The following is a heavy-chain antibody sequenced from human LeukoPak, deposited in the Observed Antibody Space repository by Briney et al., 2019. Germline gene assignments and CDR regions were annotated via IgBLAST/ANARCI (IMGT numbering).Heavy chain of an antibody. V-gene: IGHV3-21*01. Sequence: PGGSLRRSCAASGFTFSSYSMNWVRQAPGKGLEWVSSISSSSSYIYYADSVKGRFTISRDNAKNSLYLQMNSLRAEDTAVYYCARGDCSSTSCPPSGYWGQGTLITVSS. D-gene: IGHD2-2*01. CDR2: ISSSSSYI. CDR1: GFTFSSYS. J-gene: IGHJ4*02. CDR3: ARGDCSSTSCPPSGY.